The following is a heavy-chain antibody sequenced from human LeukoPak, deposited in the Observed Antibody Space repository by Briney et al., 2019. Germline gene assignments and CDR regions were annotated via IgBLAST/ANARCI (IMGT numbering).Heavy chain of an antibody. Sequence: SGGSLRLSCTAPAFTLSEHSMDWVRQAPGKGLEWVGRSRDKGNSYTTEYAASVRGRFTISRDDLKNSLYLQMNSLKTEDTAVYYCTSLISDYWGQGTLVTVSS. CDR2: SRDKGNSYTT. V-gene: IGHV3-72*01. CDR1: AFTLSEHS. CDR3: TSLISDY. D-gene: IGHD3/OR15-3a*01. J-gene: IGHJ4*02.